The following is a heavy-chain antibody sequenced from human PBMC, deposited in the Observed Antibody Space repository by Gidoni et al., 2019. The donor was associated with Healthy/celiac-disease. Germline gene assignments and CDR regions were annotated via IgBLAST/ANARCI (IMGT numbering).Heavy chain of an antibody. Sequence: QVQLVESGGGVVQPGRSLRLSCAASGFTFSGYAMHWVRQAPGKGMEWVAVISYDGSNKYYADSVKGRFTISRDNSKNTLYLQMNSLRAEDTAVYYCARDPLGGIGGMDVWGQGTTVTVSS. CDR3: ARDPLGGIGGMDV. CDR1: GFTFSGYA. D-gene: IGHD3-16*01. J-gene: IGHJ6*02. CDR2: ISYDGSNK. V-gene: IGHV3-30-3*01.